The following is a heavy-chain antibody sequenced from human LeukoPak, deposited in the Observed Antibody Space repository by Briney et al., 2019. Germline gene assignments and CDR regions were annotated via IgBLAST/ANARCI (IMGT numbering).Heavy chain of an antibody. Sequence: GGSLRLSCVASGFTFSSYGMSWVRQAPGKGLEWVSAISGSGGSTYYADSVKGRFTISRDNSKNTLYLQMNSLRAEDTAVYYCAKDGDGEFDYWGQGTLVTVSS. V-gene: IGHV3-23*01. CDR2: ISGSGGST. CDR1: GFTFSSYG. D-gene: IGHD4-17*01. CDR3: AKDGDGEFDY. J-gene: IGHJ4*02.